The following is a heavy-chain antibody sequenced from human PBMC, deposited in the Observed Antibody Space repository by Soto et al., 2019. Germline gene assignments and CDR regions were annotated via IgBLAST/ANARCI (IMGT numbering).Heavy chain of an antibody. Sequence: QVQLVESGGGVVQPGRSLRLSCAASGFTFSSYAMHWVRQAPGKGLEWVAVISYDGSNKYYADSVKGRSTISRDNSKNTLYLQMNSLRDEDTAVYYCARGDLGWYFDLWGRSTLVTVSS. CDR2: ISYDGSNK. D-gene: IGHD1-26*01. V-gene: IGHV3-30-3*01. J-gene: IGHJ2*01. CDR3: ARGDLGWYFDL. CDR1: GFTFSSYA.